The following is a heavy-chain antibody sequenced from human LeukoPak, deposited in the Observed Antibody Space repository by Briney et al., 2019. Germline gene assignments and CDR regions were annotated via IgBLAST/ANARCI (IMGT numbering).Heavy chain of an antibody. D-gene: IGHD1-1*01. V-gene: IGHV3-23*01. J-gene: IGHJ4*02. CDR3: AKEYNSGD. Sequence: AGGSLRLSCAASGFTFTTYAMSWVRQAPEKGLEWVSGISVSGGTTFYADSVKGQFTISRDNSKNTLYLQMNSLRAEDTAVYYCAKEYNSGDWGQGTLVTVSS. CDR1: GFTFTTYA. CDR2: ISVSGGTT.